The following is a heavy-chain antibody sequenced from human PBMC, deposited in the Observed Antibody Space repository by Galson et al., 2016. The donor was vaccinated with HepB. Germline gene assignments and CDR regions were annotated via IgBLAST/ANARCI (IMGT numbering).Heavy chain of an antibody. CDR1: GGSISSDNW. CDR2: IFHSGST. D-gene: IGHD4-17*01. Sequence: ETLSLTCAVSGGSISSDNWWSWVRQPPGKGLEWIGEIFHSGSTNYNPSLKSRVTISVEKSKNQFSLKLSSVTAADTAVYYCAKEYGEPGYFDYWGQGTLVTVSS. CDR3: AKEYGEPGYFDY. V-gene: IGHV4-4*02. J-gene: IGHJ4*02.